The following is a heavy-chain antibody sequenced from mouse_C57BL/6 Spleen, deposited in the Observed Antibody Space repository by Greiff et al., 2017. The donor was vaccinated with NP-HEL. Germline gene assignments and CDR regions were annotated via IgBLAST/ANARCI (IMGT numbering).Heavy chain of an antibody. V-gene: IGHV1-82*01. CDR1: GYAFSSSW. D-gene: IGHD1-1*01. CDR3: ARGYGSSGWYVDV. J-gene: IGHJ1*03. Sequence: VQLQQSGPELVKPGASVKISCKASGYAFSSSWMNWVKQRPGKGLEWIGRIYPGDGDTNYNGKFKGKATLTADKSSSTAYMQLSSLTSEDSAVYFCARGYGSSGWYVDVWGTGTTVTVSS. CDR2: IYPGDGDT.